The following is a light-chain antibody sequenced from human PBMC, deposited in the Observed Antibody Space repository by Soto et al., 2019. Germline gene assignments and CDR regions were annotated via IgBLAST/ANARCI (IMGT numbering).Light chain of an antibody. CDR2: AAS. Sequence: DIQMTQSPSTLSASVGDRVTITCRASQSISSYLNWYQQKPGKAPKLLIYAASSLQSGVPSRLSGRESGTEFTLTISNLHLDDFATYYCSQHHQFCTFGQG. CDR3: SQHHQFCT. V-gene: IGKV1-39*01. J-gene: IGKJ5*01. CDR1: QSISSY.